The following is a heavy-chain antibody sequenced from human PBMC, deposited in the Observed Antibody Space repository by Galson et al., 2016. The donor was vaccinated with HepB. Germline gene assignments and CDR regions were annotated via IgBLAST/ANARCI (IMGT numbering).Heavy chain of an antibody. J-gene: IGHJ5*02. V-gene: IGHV3-30-3*01. D-gene: IGHD6-19*01. CDR3: ARVTPVAGKNA. Sequence: SLRLSCAASGFPFNSYAMHWVRQAPGKGLEFVAVISYDGSIKLYAESVKGRFTVSGDNSKNTLYLQMGNLRPEDTAVYYCARVTPVAGKNAWGQGTLVTVSS. CDR1: GFPFNSYA. CDR2: ISYDGSIK.